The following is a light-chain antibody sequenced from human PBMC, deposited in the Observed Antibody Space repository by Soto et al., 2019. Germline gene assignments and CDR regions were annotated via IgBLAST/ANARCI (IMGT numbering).Light chain of an antibody. Sequence: DIQMTQSPSTLSASVGDRVTITCRASQTVLYWLAWYQHKPGRAPRLLIYDASSLQSGVPSRFTGSGSGTEFSITISSLQPDDSATYYCQQYTASPYTFGQGTKLEI. CDR2: DAS. CDR3: QQYTASPYT. V-gene: IGKV1-5*01. CDR1: QTVLYW. J-gene: IGKJ2*01.